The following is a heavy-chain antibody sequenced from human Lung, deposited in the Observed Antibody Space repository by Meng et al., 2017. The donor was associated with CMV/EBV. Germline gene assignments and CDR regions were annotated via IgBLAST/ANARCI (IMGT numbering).Heavy chain of an antibody. CDR1: GGTCSRYA. CDR3: ARDLDYGPSY. CDR2: IIPIFGTA. Sequence: YCKASGGTCSRYAISWVRQDPGQGLEWMGGIIPIFGTANYAQKFQGRVTITTDESTSTAYMELSSLRSEDTAVYYCARDLDYGPSYWGQGTLVTVSS. D-gene: IGHD4-17*01. V-gene: IGHV1-69*05. J-gene: IGHJ4*02.